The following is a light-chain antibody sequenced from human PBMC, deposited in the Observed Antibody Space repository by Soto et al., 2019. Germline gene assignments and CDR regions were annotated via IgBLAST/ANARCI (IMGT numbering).Light chain of an antibody. CDR2: GAS. CDR3: QQNGDSPPFA. Sequence: EIVLTQSPGPLSLSPGERTTLSCRASQSVGSYLAWYQQKPGQAPRLLIYGASIRATVTPDRFSGSGFGTDFTLTISRLEPEDFPVYFCQQNGDSPPFAFGPGTKLDVK. V-gene: IGKV3-20*01. J-gene: IGKJ3*01. CDR1: QSVGSY.